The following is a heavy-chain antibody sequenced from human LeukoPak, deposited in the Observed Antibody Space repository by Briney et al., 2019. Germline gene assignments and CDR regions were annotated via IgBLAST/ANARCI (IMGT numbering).Heavy chain of an antibody. CDR2: ISGSGGST. J-gene: IGHJ6*03. CDR1: GFTFSSYA. Sequence: GGSLRLSCAASGFTFSSYAMSWVRQAPGKGLEWVSAISGSGGSTYYADSVKGRFPISRDNSKNTLYLQMNSLRAEDTAVYYCAKAGSWYANSYMVVWGKGTTVTVSS. CDR3: AKAGSWYANSYMVV. V-gene: IGHV3-23*01. D-gene: IGHD6-13*01.